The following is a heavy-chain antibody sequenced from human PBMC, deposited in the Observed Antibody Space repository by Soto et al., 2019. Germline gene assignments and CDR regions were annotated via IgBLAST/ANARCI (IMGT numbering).Heavy chain of an antibody. V-gene: IGHV4-59*01. CDR3: ARAVSYGGYYYYGMDV. CDR1: GGSISSYY. CDR2: IYYSGST. J-gene: IGHJ6*02. Sequence: SETLSLTCTVSGGSISSYYWSWIRQPPGKGLEWIGYIYYSGSTNYNPSLKSRVTISVDTSKNQFSLKLSSVTAADTAVYYCARAVSYGGYYYYGMDVWGQGTTVTVSS. D-gene: IGHD1-26*01.